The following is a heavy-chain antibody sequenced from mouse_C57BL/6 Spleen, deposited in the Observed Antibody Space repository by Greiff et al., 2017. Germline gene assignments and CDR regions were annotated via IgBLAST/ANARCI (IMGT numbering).Heavy chain of an antibody. D-gene: IGHD2-3*01. V-gene: IGHV2-2*01. Sequence: QVQLKESGPGLVQPSQRLSITCTVSGFSLTSYGVHWVRQSPGKGLEWLGVIWSGGSTDYNAAFISRLSISKDNSKSQVFFKMNSLQADDTAIYYCAREGRIYDGYYVPYWGQGTLVTVSA. CDR2: IWSGGST. J-gene: IGHJ3*01. CDR3: AREGRIYDGYYVPY. CDR1: GFSLTSYG.